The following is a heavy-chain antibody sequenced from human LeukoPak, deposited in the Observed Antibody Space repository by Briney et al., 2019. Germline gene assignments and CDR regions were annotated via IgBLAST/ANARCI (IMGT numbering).Heavy chain of an antibody. CDR3: ASIAAAGHDAFDI. CDR2: ISYDGSNK. D-gene: IGHD6-13*01. CDR1: GFTFRSYA. J-gene: IGHJ3*02. V-gene: IGHV3-30-3*01. Sequence: GGSLRLSCAASGFTFRSYAMHWVCQAPGKGLEWVAVISYDGSNKYYADSVKGRFTISRDNSKNTLYLQMNSLRSEDTAVYYCASIAAAGHDAFDIWGQGTMVTVSS.